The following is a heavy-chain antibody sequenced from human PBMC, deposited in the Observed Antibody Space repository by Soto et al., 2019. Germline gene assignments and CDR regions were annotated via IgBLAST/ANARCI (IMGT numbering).Heavy chain of an antibody. CDR1: GGSISSGDYY. CDR2: IYYSGST. J-gene: IGHJ5*02. Sequence: SETLSLTCTVSGGSISSGDYYWSWIRQPPGKGLEWIGYIYYSGSTYYNPSLKSRVTISVDTSKNQFSLKLSSVTAADTAVYYCARGFAYYYDSSGYSWGQGTLVTSPQ. CDR3: ARGFAYYYDSSGYS. V-gene: IGHV4-30-4*01. D-gene: IGHD3-22*01.